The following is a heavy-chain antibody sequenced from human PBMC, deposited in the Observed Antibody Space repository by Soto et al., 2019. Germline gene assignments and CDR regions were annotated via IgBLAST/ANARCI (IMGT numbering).Heavy chain of an antibody. D-gene: IGHD3-22*01. CDR1: GGSISSSSYY. CDR3: ASNGYYFDY. Sequence: SETLSLTCTVSGGSISSSSYYWGWIRQPPGKGLEWIGSIYYSGSTYYNPSLKSRVTISVDTSKNQFSLKLSSVTAADTAVYYCASNGYYFDYWGQGTLVTVSS. CDR2: IYYSGST. J-gene: IGHJ4*02. V-gene: IGHV4-39*01.